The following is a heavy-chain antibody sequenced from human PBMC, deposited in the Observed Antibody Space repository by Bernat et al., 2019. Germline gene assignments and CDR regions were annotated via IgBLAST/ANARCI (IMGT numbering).Heavy chain of an antibody. V-gene: IGHV2-5*08. J-gene: IGHJ4*02. CDR3: AHRRDWLLDFDY. CDR1: GFSLSTSGMC. CDR2: IDWDDDK. D-gene: IGHD3/OR15-3a*01. Sequence: QVTLRESGPALVKPTQTLTLTCTFSGFSLSTSGMCVSWIRQPPGKALEWLARIDWDDDKRYSPSLKSRLTITKDTSKNQVVLTMTNMDPVDTATYYCAHRRDWLLDFDYWGQGTLVTVSS.